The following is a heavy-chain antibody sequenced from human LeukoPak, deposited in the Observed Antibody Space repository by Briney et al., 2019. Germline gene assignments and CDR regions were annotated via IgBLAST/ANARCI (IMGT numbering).Heavy chain of an antibody. J-gene: IGHJ5*02. V-gene: IGHV4-4*07. Sequence: SETLSLTCTVSGGSISSYYWSWLRQPAGKGLEWIGRIYTSGSTNYNPSLKSRVTMSVDTSKNQFSLKLSSVTAADTAVYYCARDQGFGVVTTVNWFDPRGQGTLVTVSS. D-gene: IGHD3-3*01. CDR3: ARDQGFGVVTTVNWFDP. CDR1: GGSISSYY. CDR2: IYTSGST.